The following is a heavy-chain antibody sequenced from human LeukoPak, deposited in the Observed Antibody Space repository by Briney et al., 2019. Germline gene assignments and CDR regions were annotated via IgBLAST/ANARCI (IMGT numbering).Heavy chain of an antibody. CDR3: ARRIEVEDAFDI. J-gene: IGHJ3*02. V-gene: IGHV4-34*01. Sequence: SETLSLTCAVNGGSFSGYYWSWLRQPPGKGLEWIGEINHSGSTNYNPSLKSGVTISVDTSKNQFSLKLSSVTAADTAVYYCARRIEVEDAFDIWGQGTMVTVSS. CDR2: INHSGST. D-gene: IGHD3-22*01. CDR1: GGSFSGYY.